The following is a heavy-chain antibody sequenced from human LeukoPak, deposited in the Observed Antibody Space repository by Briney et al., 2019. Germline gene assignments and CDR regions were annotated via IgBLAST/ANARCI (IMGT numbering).Heavy chain of an antibody. CDR2: IYYSGST. J-gene: IGHJ4*02. D-gene: IGHD2-15*01. CDR3: ARGRYCSGGSCYFPFDY. Sequence: PSETLSLTCTVSGGSISSYYWSWIRQPPGKGLEWIGYIYYSGSTNYNPSLKSRVTISVDTSKNQFSLKLSSVTAADTAVYYCARGRYCSGGSCYFPFDYWGQGTLVTVSS. CDR1: GGSISSYY. V-gene: IGHV4-59*12.